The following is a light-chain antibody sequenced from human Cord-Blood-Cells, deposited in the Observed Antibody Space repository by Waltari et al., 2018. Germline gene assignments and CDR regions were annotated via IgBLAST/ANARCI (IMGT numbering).Light chain of an antibody. CDR2: EGS. J-gene: IGLJ2*01. CDR1: SSDVGGYNL. V-gene: IGLV2-23*01. CDR3: CSYAGSSTPVV. Sequence: HSALTQPASVSGSPGQSLTISCTGTSSDVGGYNLVSCYQQHPGKAPKLMIYEGSKRPSGVSNRFSGSKSGNTASLTISGLQAEDEADYYCCSYAGSSTPVVFGGGTKLTVL.